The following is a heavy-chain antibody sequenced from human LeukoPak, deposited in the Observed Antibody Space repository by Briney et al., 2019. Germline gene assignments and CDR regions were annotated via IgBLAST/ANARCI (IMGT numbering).Heavy chain of an antibody. CDR2: ISYDGSNK. Sequence: GGSLSLSCAASGFTFSSYAMHWVRQAPGKGLEWVAVISYDGSNKYYADSVKRRFTISRDNSKNTLYLQMNSLRAEDTAVYYCARPSTKDYVSSGYYGAFDIWGQGTMVTVSS. V-gene: IGHV3-30*01. CDR3: ARPSTKDYVSSGYYGAFDI. D-gene: IGHD3-22*01. CDR1: GFTFSSYA. J-gene: IGHJ3*02.